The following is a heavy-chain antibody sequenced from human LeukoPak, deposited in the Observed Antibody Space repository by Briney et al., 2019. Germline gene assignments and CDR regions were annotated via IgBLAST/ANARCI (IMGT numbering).Heavy chain of an antibody. CDR3: ARDGLQFLDYFDY. CDR2: IRGSSSTM. D-gene: IGHD3-3*01. J-gene: IGHJ4*02. CDR1: GFTFSTYH. V-gene: IGHV3-48*01. Sequence: GGSLRLSCAASGFTFSTYHMNWVRQAPVKGLEWVSYIRGSSSTMYYADSVRGRFTISRDNAKNSLYLQMNSLRAEDTAVYYCARDGLQFLDYFDYWGQGTLVTVSS.